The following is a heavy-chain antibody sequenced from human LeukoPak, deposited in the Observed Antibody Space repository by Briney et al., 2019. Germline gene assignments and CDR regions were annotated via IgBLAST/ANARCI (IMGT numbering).Heavy chain of an antibody. CDR1: GGSSSGYY. CDR2: INHSGST. Sequence: SETLSLTCAVYGGSSSGYYWSWIRQPPGEGLEWIGEINHSGSTNYNPSLKSRVTISVDTSKNQFSLKLSSVTAADTAVYYCARDWGTYFDYWGQGTLVTVSS. V-gene: IGHV4-34*01. D-gene: IGHD7-27*01. J-gene: IGHJ4*02. CDR3: ARDWGTYFDY.